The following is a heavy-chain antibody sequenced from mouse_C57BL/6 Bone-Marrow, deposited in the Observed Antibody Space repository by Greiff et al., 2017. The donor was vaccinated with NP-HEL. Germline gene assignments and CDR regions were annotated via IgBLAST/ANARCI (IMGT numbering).Heavy chain of an antibody. Sequence: VQLKESGGGLVKPGGSLKLSCAASGFTFSDYGMHWVRQAPEKGLEWVAYISSGSSTIYYADTVKGRFTIPRDNAKNTLFLQMTSLRSEDTAMYYCARGYFYAMDYWGQGTSVTVSS. CDR2: ISSGSSTI. CDR3: ARGYFYAMDY. CDR1: GFTFSDYG. D-gene: IGHD2-3*01. V-gene: IGHV5-17*01. J-gene: IGHJ4*01.